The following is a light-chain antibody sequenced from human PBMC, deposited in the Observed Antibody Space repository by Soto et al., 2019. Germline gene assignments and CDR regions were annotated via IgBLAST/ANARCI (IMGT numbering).Light chain of an antibody. CDR3: QQYDNLLFT. Sequence: DIQMTQSPSSLSASVGDRVTITCQASQDISNYLNWYQQKPGQAPKLLIYDTSSLHTGVPSRFSGSGSGTDFRFTISSLQPEDTATYYCQQYDNLLFTFGQGTRLEIK. V-gene: IGKV1-33*01. J-gene: IGKJ5*01. CDR1: QDISNY. CDR2: DTS.